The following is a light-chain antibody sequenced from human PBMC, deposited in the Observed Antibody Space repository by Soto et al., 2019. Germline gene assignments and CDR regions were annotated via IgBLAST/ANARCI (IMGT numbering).Light chain of an antibody. V-gene: IGKV3-20*01. CDR1: QSVSGNY. CDR2: DAT. J-gene: IGKJ1*01. Sequence: LGVTESLDALVLSSGQASALSCRASQSVSGNYLAWAEERPGQSPRVVIYDATSRATGIPDRFSGSGSGTGFTLSISGLEPEDFVVYFCYVYDSSPWTFGQGTKVDIK. CDR3: YVYDSSPWT.